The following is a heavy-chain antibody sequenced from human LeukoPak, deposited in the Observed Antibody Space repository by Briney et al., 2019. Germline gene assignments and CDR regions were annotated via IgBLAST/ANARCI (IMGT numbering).Heavy chain of an antibody. CDR3: ASNKGSYYYFDY. CDR1: GGSISSGSYY. CDR2: IYTSGST. D-gene: IGHD3-10*01. J-gene: IGHJ4*02. V-gene: IGHV4-61*02. Sequence: SQTLSLTCTVSGGSISSGSYYWSWIRQPAGKGLEWIGRIYTSGSTNYNPSLKSRVTISVDTSKNQFSLKLSSVTAADTAVYYCASNKGSYYYFDYWGQGTLVTVSS.